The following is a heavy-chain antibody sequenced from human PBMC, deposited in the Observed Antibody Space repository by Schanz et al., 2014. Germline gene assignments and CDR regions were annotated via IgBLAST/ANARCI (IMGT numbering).Heavy chain of an antibody. D-gene: IGHD2-15*01. CDR2: IISTGGTI. Sequence: VHLLESGGGLVQPGGSLRLSCAASGFTFSSYYMSWIRQAPGKGLEWVSSIISTGGTIYYVDSVRGRFTISRDNAKNSLYLQMNSLRVDDTAVYYCSKDKQGSRSDDSWGQGTLVTVSS. J-gene: IGHJ5*01. CDR1: GFTFSSYY. CDR3: SKDKQGSRSDDS. V-gene: IGHV3-11*01.